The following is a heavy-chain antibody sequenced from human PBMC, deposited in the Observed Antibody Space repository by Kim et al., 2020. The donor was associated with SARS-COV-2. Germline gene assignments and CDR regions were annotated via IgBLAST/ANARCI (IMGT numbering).Heavy chain of an antibody. Sequence: GLSMRLSCAASGFAFSDYYMSWIRHAQGKGRAWLSCISFGSSNIDHADAVKGRFTISRDNARNTLCLQMNSLRVEDTAVYYGARGGKAPKYYYGMDVWGQGTTVTVSS. J-gene: IGHJ6*02. D-gene: IGHD2-15*01. CDR3: ARGGKAPKYYYGMDV. CDR1: GFAFSDYY. V-gene: IGHV3-11*01. CDR2: ISFGSSNI.